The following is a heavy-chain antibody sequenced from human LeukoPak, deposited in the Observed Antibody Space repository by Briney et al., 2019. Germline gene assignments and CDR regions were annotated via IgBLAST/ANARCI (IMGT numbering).Heavy chain of an antibody. D-gene: IGHD3-22*01. Sequence: PGGSLRLSCAASGFTFSNYYMNWVRQAPGKGLEWVANIRQDGSAQFYADSVKGRFTISRDNAKNSLYLQMNSLRDEDTAVYYCAKDLDSSGRYSVFDYWGQGTLVTVSS. V-gene: IGHV3-7*01. CDR1: GFTFSNYY. CDR2: IRQDGSAQ. J-gene: IGHJ4*02. CDR3: AKDLDSSGRYSVFDY.